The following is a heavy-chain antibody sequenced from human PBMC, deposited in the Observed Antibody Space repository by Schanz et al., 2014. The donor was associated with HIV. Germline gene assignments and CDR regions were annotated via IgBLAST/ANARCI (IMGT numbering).Heavy chain of an antibody. D-gene: IGHD1-26*01. Sequence: QVQLVQSGAEVKKPGPSVKVSCRTSGGTFSSFVIVWVRQAPGQGLEWMGWISAYNGNTNYAQKFQGRVTMTTDTSTSTAYMELRSLRSDDTAVYYCARGEVPSLGMDVWGQGTTVTVSS. CDR1: GGTFSSFV. J-gene: IGHJ6*02. CDR2: ISAYNGNT. CDR3: ARGEVPSLGMDV. V-gene: IGHV1-18*01.